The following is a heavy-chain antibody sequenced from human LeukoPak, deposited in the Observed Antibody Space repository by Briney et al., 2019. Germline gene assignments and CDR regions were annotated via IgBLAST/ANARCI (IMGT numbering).Heavy chain of an antibody. CDR1: GVSLSGYY. D-gene: IGHD3-10*01. J-gene: IGHJ5*02. V-gene: IGHV4-39*07. CDR3: ARSRGSGSYYNWFDP. Sequence: PSETLSLTCAVSGVSLSGYYWGWIRQTPGKGLEWIGSIYYSGSTYYNPSLKSRVTISVDTSKNQFSLKLSSVTAADTAVYYCARSRGSGSYYNWFDPWGQGTLVTVSS. CDR2: IYYSGST.